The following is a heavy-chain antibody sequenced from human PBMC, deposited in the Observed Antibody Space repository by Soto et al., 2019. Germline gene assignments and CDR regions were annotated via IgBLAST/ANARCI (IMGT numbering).Heavy chain of an antibody. CDR1: GFTFSSYA. J-gene: IGHJ4*02. CDR2: ISGSGGST. CDR3: ARDTAGYDYVWGSPDY. D-gene: IGHD3-16*01. V-gene: IGHV3-23*01. Sequence: GGSLRLSCAASGFTFSSYAMSWVRQAPGKGLEWVSAISGSGGSTYYADSVKGRFTISRDNSKNTLYLQMNSLRAEDMAVYYCARDTAGYDYVWGSPDYWGQGTLVTVSS.